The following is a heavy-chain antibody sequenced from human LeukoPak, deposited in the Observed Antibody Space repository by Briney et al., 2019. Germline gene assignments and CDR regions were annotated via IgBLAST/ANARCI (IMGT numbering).Heavy chain of an antibody. Sequence: PGGSLRLSCAASGFTFSSYAMHWVRQAPGKGLEWVAVISYDGSNKYYADSVKGRFTISRDNSKNTLYLQMNSLRAEDTAVYYCAKDLYGLNYFDYWGQGTLVTVSS. D-gene: IGHD4-17*01. CDR1: GFTFSSYA. CDR3: AKDLYGLNYFDY. V-gene: IGHV3-30-3*01. J-gene: IGHJ4*02. CDR2: ISYDGSNK.